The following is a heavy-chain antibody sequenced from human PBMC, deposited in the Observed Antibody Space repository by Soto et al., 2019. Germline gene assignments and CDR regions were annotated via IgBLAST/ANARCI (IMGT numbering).Heavy chain of an antibody. Sequence: ASVKVSCKASGYSFNSYGITWVRQAPGQGLEWMGWISANNGKTNYAQKFQGRLTVTIDTSTSTSDMELQSLRPNDTAVYYCASGPGTSWQFYFDYWGQGTXVTVSS. CDR1: GYSFNSYG. D-gene: IGHD2-2*01. CDR3: ASGPGTSWQFYFDY. V-gene: IGHV1-18*01. J-gene: IGHJ4*02. CDR2: ISANNGKT.